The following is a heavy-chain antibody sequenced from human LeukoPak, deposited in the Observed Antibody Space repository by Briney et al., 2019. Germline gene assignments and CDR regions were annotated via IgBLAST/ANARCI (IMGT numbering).Heavy chain of an antibody. J-gene: IGHJ6*03. CDR3: ARLYDSSGYYYYYYYMDV. Sequence: KPSETLSLTCAVYGGSFSGYYWSWIRQPPGKGLEWIGEINHSGSTNYNPSLKSRVTISVDTSKNQFSLKLSSVTAADTAVYYCARLYDSSGYYYYYYYMDVWGKGTTVTVSS. CDR1: GGSFSGYY. CDR2: INHSGST. V-gene: IGHV4-34*01. D-gene: IGHD3-22*01.